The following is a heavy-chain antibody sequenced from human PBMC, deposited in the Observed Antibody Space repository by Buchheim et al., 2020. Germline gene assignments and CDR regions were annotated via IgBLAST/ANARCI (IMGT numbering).Heavy chain of an antibody. CDR3: AKDSVYAVRGVHYYGMDV. J-gene: IGHJ6*02. V-gene: IGHV3-33*06. D-gene: IGHD3-10*01. CDR1: GFTFSSYG. Sequence: QVQLVESGGGVVQPGRSLRLSCAASGFTFSSYGMHWVRQAPGKGLEWVAVIWYDGSNKYYADSVKGRFTISRDTSMNTLYLQMNSLRAEDTAVYYCAKDSVYAVRGVHYYGMDVWGQGTT. CDR2: IWYDGSNK.